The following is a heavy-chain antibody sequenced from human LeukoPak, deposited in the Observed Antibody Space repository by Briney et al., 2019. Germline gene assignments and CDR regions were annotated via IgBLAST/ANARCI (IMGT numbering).Heavy chain of an antibody. V-gene: IGHV3-48*03. CDR2: ISSSGSTI. J-gene: IGHJ4*02. CDR1: RFTFSSYE. CDR3: ARASPLAAACDY. Sequence: GGSLRLSCAASRFTFSSYEMNWVRQAPGKGLEWVSYISSSGSTIYYADSVKGRFTISRDNAKNSLYLQMNSLRAEDTAVYYCARASPLAAACDYWGQGTLVTVSS. D-gene: IGHD6-13*01.